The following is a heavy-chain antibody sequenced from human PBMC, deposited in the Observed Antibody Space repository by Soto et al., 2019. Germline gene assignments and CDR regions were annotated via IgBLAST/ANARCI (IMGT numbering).Heavy chain of an antibody. Sequence: QVQLVQSGAEVKQPGSSVKVSCKASGGTFSSYAISWVRQAPGHGLEWMGGIIPIFGTANYAQKFQGRVTITADESTSTAYMELSSLRSEDTAVYYCARGGDCSSTSCYTSPFDYWGQGTLVTVSS. V-gene: IGHV1-69*01. CDR2: IIPIFGTA. CDR3: ARGGDCSSTSCYTSPFDY. CDR1: GGTFSSYA. D-gene: IGHD2-2*02. J-gene: IGHJ4*02.